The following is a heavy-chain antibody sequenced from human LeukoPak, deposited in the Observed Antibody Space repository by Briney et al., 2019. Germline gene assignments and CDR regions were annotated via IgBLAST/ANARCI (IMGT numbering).Heavy chain of an antibody. Sequence: SVKVSCKASGCTFSSYAISWVRQAPGQGLEWMGGIIPIFGTANYAQKFQGRVTITADESTSTAYMELSSLRSEDTAVYYWARGPRGFGELLPFDYWGQGTLVTVSS. CDR1: GCTFSSYA. CDR2: IIPIFGTA. D-gene: IGHD3-10*01. CDR3: ARGPRGFGELLPFDY. J-gene: IGHJ4*02. V-gene: IGHV1-69*13.